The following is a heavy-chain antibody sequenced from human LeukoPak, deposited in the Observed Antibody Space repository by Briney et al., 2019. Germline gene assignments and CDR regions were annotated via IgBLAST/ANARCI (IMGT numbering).Heavy chain of an antibody. Sequence: PGGSLRLSCAASGFTFSTYWMTWVRQAPGKGLEWVTHIEQDGSQKSYVDSVKGRFTISRDNAKNSLYLQMSSLRDEDTAVYYCARDLRGDYYDSSGYYSGFDYWGQGTLVTVSS. D-gene: IGHD3-22*01. V-gene: IGHV3-7*03. CDR1: GFTFSTYW. CDR2: IEQDGSQK. CDR3: ARDLRGDYYDSSGYYSGFDY. J-gene: IGHJ4*02.